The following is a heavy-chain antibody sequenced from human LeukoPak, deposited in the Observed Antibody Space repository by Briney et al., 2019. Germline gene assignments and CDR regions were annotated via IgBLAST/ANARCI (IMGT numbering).Heavy chain of an antibody. CDR1: GGSVSSYY. J-gene: IGHJ4*02. CDR2: IYTSGST. Sequence: SETLSLTCTVSGGSVSSYYWSWIPQPAGKGLEWIGRIYTSGSTNYNPSLKSRVTMSVDTSKNQFSLKLSSVTAADTAVHYCARAGVVTLFDYWGQGTLVTVSS. V-gene: IGHV4-4*07. CDR3: ARAGVVTLFDY. D-gene: IGHD2-15*01.